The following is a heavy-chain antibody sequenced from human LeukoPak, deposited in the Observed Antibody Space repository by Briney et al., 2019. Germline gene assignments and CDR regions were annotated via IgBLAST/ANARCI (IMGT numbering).Heavy chain of an antibody. CDR3: ATGTSIAAAGTHMSYYYYYMDV. J-gene: IGHJ6*03. Sequence: AAVKVSCKASGGTFSSYAISWVRQAPGQGREWMGGIIPIFGTANYAQKFQGRVTITADKSTSTAYMELSSLRSEDTAVYYCATGTSIAAAGTHMSYYYYYMDVWGKGTTVTVSS. CDR2: IIPIFGTA. D-gene: IGHD6-13*01. CDR1: GGTFSSYA. V-gene: IGHV1-69*06.